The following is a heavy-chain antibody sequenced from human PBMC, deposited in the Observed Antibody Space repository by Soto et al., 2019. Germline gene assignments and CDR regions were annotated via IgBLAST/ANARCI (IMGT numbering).Heavy chain of an antibody. Sequence: QVQLVQSGAEVKKPGASVKVSCKASGYTFTSYYMHWVRQAPGQGLEWMGIINPSGGSTSYAQRVQGRVIMTSDTSTSTVYMELSSLRSEDTAVYYCARDLSAGTTGYFDYWGQGTLVTVSS. D-gene: IGHD1-7*01. CDR3: ARDLSAGTTGYFDY. J-gene: IGHJ4*02. V-gene: IGHV1-46*01. CDR1: GYTFTSYY. CDR2: INPSGGST.